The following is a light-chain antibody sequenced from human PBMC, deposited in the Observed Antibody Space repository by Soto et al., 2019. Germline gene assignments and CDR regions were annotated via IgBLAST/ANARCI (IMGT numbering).Light chain of an antibody. CDR1: QSVSSN. CDR3: QQYSSSPRT. V-gene: IGKV3-15*01. CDR2: GAS. J-gene: IGKJ1*01. Sequence: EMVLAPTQATPSVPPGKRATLSYRASQSVSSNLAWYQQKPGQAPRLLIYGASTRATGIPARFSGSGSGTEFTLTISSLQSEDFAIYYCQQYSSSPRTFGRGTKVDIK.